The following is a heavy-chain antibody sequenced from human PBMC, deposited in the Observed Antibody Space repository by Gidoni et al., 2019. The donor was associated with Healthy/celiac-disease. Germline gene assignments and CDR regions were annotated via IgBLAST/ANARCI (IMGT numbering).Heavy chain of an antibody. D-gene: IGHD6-19*01. CDR1: GFTFSTAW. CDR3: TTGPGIAVAGTSDAFDI. CDR2: IKSKTDGGTT. Sequence: EVQLVESGGGLVKPGGSLRLSCAASGFTFSTAWMSWVRQAPGKGLEWVGRIKSKTDGGTTDYAAPVKGRFTISRDDSKNTLYLQMNSLKTEDTAVYYCTTGPGIAVAGTSDAFDIWGQGTMVTVSS. J-gene: IGHJ3*02. V-gene: IGHV3-15*01.